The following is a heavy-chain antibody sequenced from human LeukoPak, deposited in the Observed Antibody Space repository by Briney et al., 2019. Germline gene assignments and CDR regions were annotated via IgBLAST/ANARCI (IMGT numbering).Heavy chain of an antibody. V-gene: IGHV3-48*02. D-gene: IGHD6-13*01. Sequence: GGSLRLSCAASGFTFSSYSMNWVRQAPGKGLEWVSYISSSSSTIYYADSVKGRFTISRDNAKNSQYLQMNSLRDEDTAVYYCARVWGIAAAGGEIEYWGQGTLVTVSS. CDR1: GFTFSSYS. CDR2: ISSSSSTI. CDR3: ARVWGIAAAGGEIEY. J-gene: IGHJ4*02.